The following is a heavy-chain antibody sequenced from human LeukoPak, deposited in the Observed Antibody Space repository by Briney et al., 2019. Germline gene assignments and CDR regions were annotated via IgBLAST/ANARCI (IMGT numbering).Heavy chain of an antibody. CDR1: GVLFRSKD. CDR3: ARAGPIDY. CDR2: IYSGGST. V-gene: IGHV3-53*01. Sequence: PGGSLSLSCAAPGVLFRSKDMSGVRQAPGKGLEWVSVIYSGGSTYYAASVEGRFTISRDNSKNTVYLQMNSLRVEDTAVYYCARAGPIDYWGQGTLVTVSS. J-gene: IGHJ4*02.